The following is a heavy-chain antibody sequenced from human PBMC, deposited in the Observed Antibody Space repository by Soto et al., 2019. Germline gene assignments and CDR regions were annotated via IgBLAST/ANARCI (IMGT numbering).Heavy chain of an antibody. CDR2: ISSNGVGT. Sequence: VQLAESGGGLAQPGGSLRLSCAASGFTLSGYAMDWVRQAPGKGLEYVSGISSNGVGTYYANSVQGRFTISRDNSKNTVYLPMGSLRPEDMAVYYCARRARPDFYYMDVWGKGTTVTVSS. V-gene: IGHV3-64*01. CDR3: ARRARPDFYYMDV. D-gene: IGHD6-6*01. CDR1: GFTLSGYA. J-gene: IGHJ6*03.